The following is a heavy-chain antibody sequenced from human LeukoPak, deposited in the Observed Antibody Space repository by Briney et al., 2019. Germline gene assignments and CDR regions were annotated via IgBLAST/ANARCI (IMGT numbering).Heavy chain of an antibody. J-gene: IGHJ6*02. V-gene: IGHV4-59*01. Sequence: SETLSLTCTVSGGSISSYYWSWIRQPPGKGLEWIGYIYYSGSTNYNPSLKSRVTISVDTSKNQFSLKLSSVTAADTAVYYCARGRNGMDVWGQGTTVTVSS. CDR3: ARGRNGMDV. CDR1: GGSISSYY. CDR2: IYYSGST.